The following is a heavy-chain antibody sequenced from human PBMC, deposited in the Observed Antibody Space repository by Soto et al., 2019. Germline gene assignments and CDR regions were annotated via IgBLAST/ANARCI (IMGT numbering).Heavy chain of an antibody. CDR1: GYTFTSYG. Sequence: QVQLVQSGAEVKKPGASVKVSCKASGYTFTSYGISWVRQAPGQGLEWMGWISAYNGNTNYAQKLQGRVTMTTDTSTSTAYMELRSLRSDDTAVYYWARDDMMGATPYYYGMDVWGQGTTVTVSS. J-gene: IGHJ6*02. V-gene: IGHV1-18*01. CDR2: ISAYNGNT. D-gene: IGHD1-26*01. CDR3: ARDDMMGATPYYYGMDV.